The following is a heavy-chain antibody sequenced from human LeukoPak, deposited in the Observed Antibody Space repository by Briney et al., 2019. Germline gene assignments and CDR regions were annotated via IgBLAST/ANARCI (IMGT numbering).Heavy chain of an antibody. CDR1: GFTFSTYA. D-gene: IGHD3-16*01. CDR2: IKSKSDGGTT. J-gene: IGHJ1*01. CDR3: TTGGGVYDYVSLH. Sequence: PGGSLRLSCAASGFTFSTYAMGWVRQAPGKGLEWVGRIKSKSDGGTTDYAAPVKGKFTISRDDSKNTLYLQMNSLKSEDTAVYYCTTGGGVYDYVSLHWGQGTLVTVSS. V-gene: IGHV3-15*01.